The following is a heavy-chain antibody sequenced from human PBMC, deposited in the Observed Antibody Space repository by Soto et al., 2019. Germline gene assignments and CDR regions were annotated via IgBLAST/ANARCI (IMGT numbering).Heavy chain of an antibody. CDR2: IYYSGST. Sequence: QVQLQESGPGLVKPSHTLSLTCTVSGGSISSGGYYWSWLRQHPGKGLEWIGYIYYSGSTYYNPSLKSRVTISVDTSKNQFSLKLSSVTAADTAVYYCARSSTSANYFDYWGQGTLVTVSS. J-gene: IGHJ4*02. V-gene: IGHV4-31*03. CDR3: ARSSTSANYFDY. CDR1: GGSISSGGYY. D-gene: IGHD2-2*01.